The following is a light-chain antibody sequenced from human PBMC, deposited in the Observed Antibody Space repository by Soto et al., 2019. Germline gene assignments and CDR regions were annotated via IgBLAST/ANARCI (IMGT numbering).Light chain of an antibody. J-gene: IGLJ1*01. CDR2: EGS. CDR3: CSYAGSSTFV. Sequence: QSVLAQPASVSGSPGQSITLSFTGTSSDLGSYNLVSWYQQHPGKAPKLMIYEGSKRPSGVSYRFSGSKSGNTASLTISGLQTEDEADYYCCSYAGSSTFVFGTGTKVTVL. CDR1: SSDLGSYNL. V-gene: IGLV2-23*01.